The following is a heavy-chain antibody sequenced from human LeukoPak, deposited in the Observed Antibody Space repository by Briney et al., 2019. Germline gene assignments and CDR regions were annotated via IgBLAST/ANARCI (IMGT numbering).Heavy chain of an antibody. D-gene: IGHD3-22*01. CDR1: GGSISSYY. J-gene: IGHJ5*02. Sequence: PSETLSLTCTVSGGSISSYYWSWIRQPPGKELEWIGYIYYSGSTNYNPSLKSRVTISVDTSKNQFSLKLSSVTAADTAVYYCARHSSGYYKYNWFGPWGQGTLVTVSS. V-gene: IGHV4-59*08. CDR3: ARHSSGYYKYNWFGP. CDR2: IYYSGST.